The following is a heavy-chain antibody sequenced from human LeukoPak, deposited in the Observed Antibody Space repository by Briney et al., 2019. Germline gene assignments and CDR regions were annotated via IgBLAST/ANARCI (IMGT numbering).Heavy chain of an antibody. CDR2: INTSGGTV. CDR3: ARTYQLSFDY. V-gene: IGHV3-48*02. CDR1: GFTFSSYS. D-gene: IGHD2-2*01. Sequence: PGGSLRLSCAASGFTFSSYSLSWVRQAPGKGLERVSYINTSGGTVYYADSVKGRFTISRDNAKNSLYLQMNTLRDEDTAVYFCARTYQLSFDYWGQGTLVTVSS. J-gene: IGHJ4*02.